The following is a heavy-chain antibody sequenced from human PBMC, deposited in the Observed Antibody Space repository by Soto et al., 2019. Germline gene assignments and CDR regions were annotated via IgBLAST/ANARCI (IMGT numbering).Heavy chain of an antibody. CDR1: GTSISNYY. J-gene: IGHJ4*02. V-gene: IGHV4-59*08. CDR2: IYYCGNS. Sequence: SETLSLTCTVSGTSISNYYWNWIRQSPGKGLEWIWYIYYCGNSKYNPSLKSRVTISLDTSKNQFSLKLTSVTAADTAVYYCARRRFGELSDFDYWGQGALVTVSS. D-gene: IGHD3-10*01. CDR3: ARRRFGELSDFDY.